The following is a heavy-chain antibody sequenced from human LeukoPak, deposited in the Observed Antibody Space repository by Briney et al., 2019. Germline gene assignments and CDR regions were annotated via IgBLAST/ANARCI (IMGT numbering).Heavy chain of an antibody. CDR2: INHSGST. D-gene: IGHD2-2*02. J-gene: IGHJ5*02. Sequence: PSETLSLTCAVYGGSFSGYYWRWIRQPPGKGLEWIGEINHSGSTNYNPSLTSRVTISVDTSKNQFSLKLSSVTAADTAVYYCARADYYSSTSCYNPPYNWFDPWGQGTLVTVSS. V-gene: IGHV4-34*01. CDR3: ARADYYSSTSCYNPPYNWFDP. CDR1: GGSFSGYY.